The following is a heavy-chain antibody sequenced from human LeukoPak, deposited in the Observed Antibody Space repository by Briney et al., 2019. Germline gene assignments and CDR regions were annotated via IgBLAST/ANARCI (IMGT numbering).Heavy chain of an antibody. D-gene: IGHD6-13*01. CDR1: GGSFSGYY. Sequence: PSETLSLTCAVYGGSFSGYYRSWIRQPPGKGLEWIGEINHSGSTNYNPSLKSRVTISVDTSKNQFSLKLSSVTAADTAVYYCARRSAAARRWFDTWGQGTLVTVSS. CDR3: ARRSAAARRWFDT. J-gene: IGHJ5*02. CDR2: INHSGST. V-gene: IGHV4-34*01.